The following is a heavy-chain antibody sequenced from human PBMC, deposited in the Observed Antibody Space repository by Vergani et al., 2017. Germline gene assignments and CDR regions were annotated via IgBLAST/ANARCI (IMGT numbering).Heavy chain of an antibody. CDR3: TTGLVVAYDPNAFDI. D-gene: IGHD3-22*01. Sequence: EVQLVESGGGLVKPGGSLRLSCAASGFTFSNAWMSWVRQAPGKGLEWVGRIKSKTDGGTTDYAAPVKGRFTISRDDAKNTLYLQMNSLNTEDTAVYYCTTGLVVAYDPNAFDIWGQGTMVTVSS. CDR2: IKSKTDGGTT. CDR1: GFTFSNAW. V-gene: IGHV3-15*01. J-gene: IGHJ3*02.